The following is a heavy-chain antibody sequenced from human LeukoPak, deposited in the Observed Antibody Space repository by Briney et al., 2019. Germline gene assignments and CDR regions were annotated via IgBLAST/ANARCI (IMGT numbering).Heavy chain of an antibody. CDR3: AREGCSGGSCYSDY. V-gene: IGHV3-21*01. CDR1: GFTFSSYS. D-gene: IGHD2-15*01. Sequence: PGGSLRLSCAASGFTFSSYSMNWVRQDAGRGREWVSSISSSSSKIYYADSVKGRFTISRDNAKNSLYLQMNSLRAEDTAVYYCAREGCSGGSCYSDYWGQGTLVTVSS. J-gene: IGHJ4*02. CDR2: ISSSSSKI.